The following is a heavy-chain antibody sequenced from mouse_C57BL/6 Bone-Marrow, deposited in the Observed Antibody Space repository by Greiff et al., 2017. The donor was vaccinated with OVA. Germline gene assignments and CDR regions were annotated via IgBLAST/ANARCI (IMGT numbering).Heavy chain of an antibody. CDR3: ARENYGSRLLFAY. CDR1: GYTFTSYW. Sequence: QVQLQQSGTELVKPGASVKLSCKASGYTFTSYWMHWVKQRPGQGLEWIGNINPSNGGTNYNEKFKSKATLTVDKSSSTAYMQLSSLTSEDSAVYYCARENYGSRLLFAYWGQGTLVTVSA. V-gene: IGHV1-53*01. J-gene: IGHJ3*01. CDR2: INPSNGGT. D-gene: IGHD1-1*01.